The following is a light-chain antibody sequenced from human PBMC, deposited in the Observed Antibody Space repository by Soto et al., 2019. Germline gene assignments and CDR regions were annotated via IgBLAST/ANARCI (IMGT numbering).Light chain of an antibody. CDR1: QSVSPN. Sequence: EIVMTQSPATLSVSPGERATLSCRASQSVSPNLAWYQQKPGQAPRLLIYGASTRATGIPARFSGSGSGTEFTLNISSLQSEDFAVYYCQQYNNWPPLTFGGGTKVEIK. CDR2: GAS. V-gene: IGKV3-15*01. CDR3: QQYNNWPPLT. J-gene: IGKJ4*01.